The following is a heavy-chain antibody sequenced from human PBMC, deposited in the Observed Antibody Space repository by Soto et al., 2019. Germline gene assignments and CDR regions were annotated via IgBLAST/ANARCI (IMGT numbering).Heavy chain of an antibody. CDR2: ISGSGGST. CDR3: AVEYYDFWSGYQPAYYDSCMDV. Sequence: GGSLRISCAASGFTFSSYAMSWARQAPGKGLEWVSAISGSGGSTYYADSVKGRFTISRDNSKNTLYLQMNSLRAEDTAVYYCAVEYYDFWSGYQPAYYDSCMDVWAKGTTVYGSS. D-gene: IGHD3-3*01. V-gene: IGHV3-23*01. CDR1: GFTFSSYA. J-gene: IGHJ6*03.